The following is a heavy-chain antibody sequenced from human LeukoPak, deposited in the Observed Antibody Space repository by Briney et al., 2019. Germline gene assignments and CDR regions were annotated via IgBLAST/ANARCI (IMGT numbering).Heavy chain of an antibody. D-gene: IGHD6-13*01. CDR1: GGSISSGGYY. Sequence: SETLSPTCTVSGGSISSGGYYWSWIRQHPGKGLEWIGYIYYSGSTYYNPSLKSRVTISVDTSKNQFSLKLSSVTAADTAVYYCARGARAAALGIAYYFDYWGQGTLVTVSS. J-gene: IGHJ4*02. V-gene: IGHV4-31*03. CDR2: IYYSGST. CDR3: ARGARAAALGIAYYFDY.